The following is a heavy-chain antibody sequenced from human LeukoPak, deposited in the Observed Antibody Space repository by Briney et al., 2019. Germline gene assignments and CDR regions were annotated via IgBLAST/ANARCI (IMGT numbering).Heavy chain of an antibody. CDR3: ATDSSNGVTYAFDI. D-gene: IGHD5-18*01. CDR1: GYTLTELS. V-gene: IGHV1-24*01. Sequence: ASVKVSCKVSGYTLTELSMHWVRQAPGKGLEWMGGFDPEDEETIYVQKFQGRVTMTEDTSTDTAYMELSSLRSEDTAVYYCATDSSNGVTYAFDIWGQGTMVTVSS. J-gene: IGHJ3*02. CDR2: FDPEDEET.